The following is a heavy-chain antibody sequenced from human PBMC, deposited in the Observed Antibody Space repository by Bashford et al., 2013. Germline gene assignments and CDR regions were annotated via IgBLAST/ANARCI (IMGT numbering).Heavy chain of an antibody. J-gene: IGHJ3*01. CDR3: ARNLVGRNYDVFDL. CDR2: IPGRDNT. D-gene: IGHD3-3*01. V-gene: IGHV4-4*07. CDR1: GYSITSYY. Sequence: SETLSLTCSVSGYSITSYYWAWIRQAAGKGLEWIGRIPGRDNTNYNPSLRSRITMSLDISNNQFSLNLSSVTAADTAVYYCARNLVGRNYDVFDLWGQGTMVTVSS.